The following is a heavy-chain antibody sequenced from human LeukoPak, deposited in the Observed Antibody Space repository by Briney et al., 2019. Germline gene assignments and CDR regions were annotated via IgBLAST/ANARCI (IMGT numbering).Heavy chain of an antibody. V-gene: IGHV4-61*02. CDR2: IYTSGST. CDR3: ARGTAVAGYNRIGYYYYYMDV. J-gene: IGHJ6*03. CDR1: GGSISSGSYY. D-gene: IGHD6-19*01. Sequence: SQTLSLTCTVSGGSISSGSYYWSWIRQPAGKGLEWIGRIYTSGSTNYNPSLKSRVTISVDTSKNQFSLKLSSVTAADTAVYYCARGTAVAGYNRIGYYYYYMDVWGKGTTVTISS.